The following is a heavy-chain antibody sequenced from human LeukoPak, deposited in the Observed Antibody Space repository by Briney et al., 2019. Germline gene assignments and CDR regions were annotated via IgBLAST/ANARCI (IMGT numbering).Heavy chain of an antibody. Sequence: EASVKVSCKASGYTFTGCYMHWVRQAPGQGLEWMGWINPNSGGTNYAQKLQGRVTMTTDTSTSTAYMELRSLRSDDTAVYYCARDPRLPYYGSGSNNWFDPWGQGTLVTVSS. CDR3: ARDPRLPYYGSGSNNWFDP. D-gene: IGHD3-10*01. CDR2: INPNSGGT. CDR1: GYTFTGCY. J-gene: IGHJ5*02. V-gene: IGHV1-2*02.